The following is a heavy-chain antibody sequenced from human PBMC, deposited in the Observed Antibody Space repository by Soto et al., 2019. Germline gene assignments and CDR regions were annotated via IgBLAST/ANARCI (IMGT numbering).Heavy chain of an antibody. Sequence: GASVKVSCKASGYTFTSYYMHWVRQAPGQGLEWMGIINPSGGSTSYAQKFQGRVTMTRDTSTSTVYMELSSLRSEDTAVYYCARDQTEYYYYSSGYPPLALDYSGQGSLVIVSS. CDR3: ARDQTEYYYYSSGYPPLALDY. CDR1: GYTFTSYY. D-gene: IGHD3-22*01. J-gene: IGHJ4*02. V-gene: IGHV1-46*01. CDR2: INPSGGST.